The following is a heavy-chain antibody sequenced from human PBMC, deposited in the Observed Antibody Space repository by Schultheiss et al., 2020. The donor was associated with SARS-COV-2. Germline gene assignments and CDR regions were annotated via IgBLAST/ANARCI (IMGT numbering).Heavy chain of an antibody. CDR3: ARTIVWGIYYYYYYMDV. CDR1: GYSISSGYY. D-gene: IGHD3-16*01. Sequence: SETLSLTCAVSGYSISSGYYWSWIRQPAGKGLEWIGRIYSSGSTNYNPSLKSRVTMSVDTSKNQFSLKLSSVTAADTAVYYCARTIVWGIYYYYYYMDVWGKGTTVTVSS. CDR2: IYSSGST. V-gene: IGHV4-4*07. J-gene: IGHJ6*03.